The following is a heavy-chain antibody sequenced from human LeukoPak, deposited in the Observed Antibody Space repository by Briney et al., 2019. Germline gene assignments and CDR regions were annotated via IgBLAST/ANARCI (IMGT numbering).Heavy chain of an antibody. D-gene: IGHD4-11*01. CDR2: IDWDDDK. Sequence: SGPTLANPTQTLTLTCTFSGFSLSTSGMCVTWIRQPPGKALEWLARIDWDDDKYYSTSLKTRLTISKDTSKNQVVLTMTNMDPVDTATYYCARMRAYSSVYYFDYWGQGTLVTVSS. CDR1: GFSLSTSGMC. J-gene: IGHJ4*02. V-gene: IGHV2-70*11. CDR3: ARMRAYSSVYYFDY.